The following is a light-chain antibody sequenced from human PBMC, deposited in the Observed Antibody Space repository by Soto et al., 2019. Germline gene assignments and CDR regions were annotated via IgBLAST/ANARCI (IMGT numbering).Light chain of an antibody. CDR2: END. J-gene: IGLJ3*02. CDR3: GAWDSSLSAGV. V-gene: IGLV1-51*02. Sequence: QSVLTQPPSVSAAPGQKVTISCSGSSFNIGNNYVSWFQHLPVTAPKLLIYENDNRPPGIPDRFSGSKSGTSATLGITGLQTGDEADYYCGAWDSSLSAGVFGGGTKLTVL. CDR1: SFNIGNNY.